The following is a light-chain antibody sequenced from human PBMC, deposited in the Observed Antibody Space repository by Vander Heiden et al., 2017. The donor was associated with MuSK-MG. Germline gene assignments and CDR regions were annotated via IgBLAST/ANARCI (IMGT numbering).Light chain of an antibody. CDR2: GAS. Sequence: IVMTQSPATLSVSPGEGATLSCRASQSVRGNLAWYQQKPGQAPSLLIYGASTRATGIPARFSGSGSGTEFTLTISSLQSEDFAVYYCQQDNNGHRGTFGQGTKLEIK. J-gene: IGKJ2*02. CDR3: QQDNNGHRGT. CDR1: QSVRGN. V-gene: IGKV3D-15*01.